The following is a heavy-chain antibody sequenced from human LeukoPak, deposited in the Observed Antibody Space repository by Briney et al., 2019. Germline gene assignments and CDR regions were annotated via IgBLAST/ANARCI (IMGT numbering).Heavy chain of an antibody. D-gene: IGHD3-3*01. CDR1: GYTFTGYY. V-gene: IGHV1-2*06. CDR2: INPNSGGT. J-gene: IGHJ4*02. CDR3: ARGIPVERFLEFDY. Sequence: ASVKVSCKASGYTFTGYYMHWVRQAPGQGLEWMGRINPNSGGTKYAQKFQGRVTMTRETSISTAYMELSRLRSDDTAVYFCARGIPVERFLEFDYWGQGTLVTVSS.